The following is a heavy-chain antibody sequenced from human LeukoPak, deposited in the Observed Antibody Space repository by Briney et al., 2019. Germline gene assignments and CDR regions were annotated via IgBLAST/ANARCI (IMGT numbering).Heavy chain of an antibody. Sequence: GGSLRLSCEASGFTFRTYWMSWVRQAPGKGLEWVANIKEDGSEKNYVDSVKGRFTISRDNAENSLYLQMNSLRAEDTALYYCTRRRYQFDYWGQGALVTVSS. CDR1: GFTFRTYW. J-gene: IGHJ4*02. V-gene: IGHV3-7*01. CDR2: IKEDGSEK. CDR3: TRRRYQFDY. D-gene: IGHD2-2*01.